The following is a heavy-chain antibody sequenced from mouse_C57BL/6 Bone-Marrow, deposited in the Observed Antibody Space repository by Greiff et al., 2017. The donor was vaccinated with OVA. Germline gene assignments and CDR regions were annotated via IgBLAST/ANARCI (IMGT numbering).Heavy chain of an antibody. CDR2: IYPGDGDT. V-gene: IGHV1-82*01. Sequence: QVQLQQSGPELVKPGASVKISCKASGYAFSSSWMNWVKQRPGKGLEWIGRIYPGDGDTNYNGKFKSKATLTADKSSSTAYMQLSSLTSEDSAVYFCARRGNYYAMDYWGQGTSVTVSS. CDR1: GYAFSSSW. D-gene: IGHD2-1*01. CDR3: ARRGNYYAMDY. J-gene: IGHJ4*01.